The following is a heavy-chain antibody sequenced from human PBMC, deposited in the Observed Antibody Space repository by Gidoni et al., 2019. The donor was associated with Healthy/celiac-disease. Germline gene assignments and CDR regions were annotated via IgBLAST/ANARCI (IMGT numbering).Heavy chain of an antibody. CDR3: ARGGNSFRNFDY. J-gene: IGHJ4*02. Sequence: QVPLQQLCAGVLNPSETLSLTCAVYGGSFSGYYCSWIRQPPGKGLEWIGKINHSGSTNYNPSLNSRVTISVDTSKNQFSLKLSSVTAADTAVYYCARGGNSFRNFDYWGQGTLVTVSS. D-gene: IGHD4-4*01. CDR2: INHSGST. V-gene: IGHV4-34*01. CDR1: GGSFSGYY.